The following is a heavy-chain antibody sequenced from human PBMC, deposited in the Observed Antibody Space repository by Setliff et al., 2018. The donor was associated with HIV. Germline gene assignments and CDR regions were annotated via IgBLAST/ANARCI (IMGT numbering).Heavy chain of an antibody. CDR2: INFSVRT. J-gene: IGHJ4*02. V-gene: IGHV4-39*01. D-gene: IGHD3-3*01. CDR3: ARREEYYDFMGGYYSYYFDY. CDR1: GGSISSSTYY. Sequence: SETLSLTCPVSGGSISSSTYYWGLIRQPPGKGLEWIGSINFSVRTYYNPSLKSRVTISVDTSNNQFSLKLSSVAASDTAVYYCARREEYYDFMGGYYSYYFDYWGQGTLVTVSS.